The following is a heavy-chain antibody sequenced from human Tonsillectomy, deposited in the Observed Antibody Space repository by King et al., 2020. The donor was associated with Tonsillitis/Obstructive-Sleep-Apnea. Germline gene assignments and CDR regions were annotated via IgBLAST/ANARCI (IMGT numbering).Heavy chain of an antibody. Sequence: QLQESGPGLVKPSETLSLTCTVSGGSISSYYWSWIRQPPGKGLEWIGYIYHSGSTNYNPSLKSRVTISVDTSKNQFSLKLSSVTAADTAVCYCARGYSSGWYVYWGQGTLVTVSS. J-gene: IGHJ4*02. V-gene: IGHV4-59*08. CDR1: GGSISSYY. D-gene: IGHD6-19*01. CDR3: ARGYSSGWYVY. CDR2: IYHSGST.